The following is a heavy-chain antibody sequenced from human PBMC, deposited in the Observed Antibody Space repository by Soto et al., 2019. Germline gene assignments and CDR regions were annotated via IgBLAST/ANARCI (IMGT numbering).Heavy chain of an antibody. CDR3: ANDLVLRHIHFSNRMDA. Sequence: LRLSCSASGFTFSSYGMHVVRQAPCSGVEWLAIISYYENEKYYGEYVKGRFAISRDKSKVTVDLQMTNLRSEDTALYYCANDLVLRHIHFSNRMDARGQGTAVNVSS. J-gene: IGHJ6*02. CDR2: ISYYENEK. D-gene: IGHD5-12*01. CDR1: GFTFSSYG. V-gene: IGHV3-30*18.